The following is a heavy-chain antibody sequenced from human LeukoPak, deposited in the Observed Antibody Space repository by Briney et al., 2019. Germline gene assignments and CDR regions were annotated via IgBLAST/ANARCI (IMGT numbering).Heavy chain of an antibody. CDR1: GGSISSDY. CDR2: IYTSGSA. D-gene: IGHD1-26*01. CDR3: ARENSGRYREFHY. J-gene: IGHJ4*02. V-gene: IGHV4-4*07. Sequence: SETLSLTCTASGGSISSDYWSWIRQPAGKGLEWVGRIYTSGSANYNASLKSRVSMSVDTSKHQFSLKLSSVTGADMAVFYCARENSGRYREFHYWGQGTLVSVSS.